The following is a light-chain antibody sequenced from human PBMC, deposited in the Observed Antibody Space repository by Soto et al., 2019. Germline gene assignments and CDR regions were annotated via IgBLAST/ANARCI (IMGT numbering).Light chain of an antibody. J-gene: IGKJ5*01. Sequence: EMVLTQSPVTLSLSPGERATLARRASQSITSSFLAWYQQKPGQAPRLLISGPSSRATGIPERFSASGSGTDFTLTISRLEPEDFAVYYCQQFGDSLITFGQGTRLEIK. CDR2: GPS. CDR3: QQFGDSLIT. CDR1: QSITSSF. V-gene: IGKV3-20*01.